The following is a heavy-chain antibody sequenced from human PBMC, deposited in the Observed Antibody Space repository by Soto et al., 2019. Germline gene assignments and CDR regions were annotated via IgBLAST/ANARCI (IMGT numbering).Heavy chain of an antibody. V-gene: IGHV1-18*01. CDR1: GYTFTRYG. CDR2: ISGYNGDT. CDR3: AKNGQLPYYYSGRDV. D-gene: IGHD1-1*01. J-gene: IGHJ6*02. Sequence: QGQLVQSGPEVKKPGASVKVSCKASGYTFTRYGISWVRQAPGQGLEWMGWISGYNGDTNYAQQVQGRVTMTIDTSTSTAYMELRSLTSDDTAIYYCAKNGQLPYYYSGRDVWGQGTTVTVSS.